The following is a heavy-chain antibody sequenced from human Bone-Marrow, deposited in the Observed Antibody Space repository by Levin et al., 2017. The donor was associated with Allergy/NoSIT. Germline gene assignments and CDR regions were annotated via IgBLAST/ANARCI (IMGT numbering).Heavy chain of an antibody. Sequence: LRLSCTVSGESVSSSGFYWTWIRQYPGKGLEWIGHIYYPGNTSYNSSPKSRVPISEDRSKNQFSLKLYSVTAADTGVYYCARESVYYGSGSWIDCWGQGTLVTVSS. D-gene: IGHD3-10*01. CDR1: GESVSSSGFY. CDR3: ARESVYYGSGSWIDC. J-gene: IGHJ4*02. V-gene: IGHV4-31*02. CDR2: IYYPGNT.